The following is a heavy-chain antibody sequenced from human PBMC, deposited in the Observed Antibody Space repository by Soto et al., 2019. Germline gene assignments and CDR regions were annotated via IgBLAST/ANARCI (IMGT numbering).Heavy chain of an antibody. CDR3: AHEHYDFWSAYYTPSPRCHAFDI. D-gene: IGHD3-3*01. V-gene: IGHV2-5*02. CDR1: VFSLSTSGVG. CDR2: IYWDDDK. Sequence: SGPTLVNPTQPLTLTCTLSVFSLSTSGVGVGWILQPPGKALEWLELIYWDDDKRYSPSLKSRLTITKDTSKNHVVLTMTNMDPVDTATYYCAHEHYDFWSAYYTPSPRCHAFDIWGQGTMVTVSS. J-gene: IGHJ3*02.